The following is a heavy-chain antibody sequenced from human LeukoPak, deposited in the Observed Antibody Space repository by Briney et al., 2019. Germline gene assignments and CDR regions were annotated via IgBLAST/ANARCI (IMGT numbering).Heavy chain of an antibody. CDR1: GFTFTDYY. CDR2: ITNSGTTI. CDR3: ARPGLLYYDSSGAFDY. Sequence: PGGSLRLSCAASGFTFTDYYMSWIRQAPGKGLEWVSYITNSGTTIYYADSVKGRFTISRDNAKNSLYLQMNSLRAEDTAVYYCARPGLLYYDSSGAFDYWGQGALVTVSS. J-gene: IGHJ4*02. V-gene: IGHV3-11*04. D-gene: IGHD3-22*01.